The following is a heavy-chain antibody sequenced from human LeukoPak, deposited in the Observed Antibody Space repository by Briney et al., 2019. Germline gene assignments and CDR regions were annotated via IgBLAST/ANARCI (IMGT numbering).Heavy chain of an antibody. D-gene: IGHD6-19*01. J-gene: IGHJ4*02. V-gene: IGHV4-39*01. CDR3: ARHASVDGNWPRPLDY. CDR1: GGSISSSPYY. CDR2: IYYSGST. Sequence: SETLSLTCTVSGGSISSSPYYWGWIRQPPGKGLEWIGNIYYSGSTYYNPSLKTRVTISVDTSKNQFSLKLTSVTAADTAVYYCARHASVDGNWPRPLDYWGQGSLVTAS.